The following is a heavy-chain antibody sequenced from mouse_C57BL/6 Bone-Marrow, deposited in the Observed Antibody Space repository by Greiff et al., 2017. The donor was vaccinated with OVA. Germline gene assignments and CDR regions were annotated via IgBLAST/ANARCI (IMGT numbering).Heavy chain of an antibody. V-gene: IGHV14-4*01. Sequence: VHVKQSGAELVRPGASVKLSCTASGFNIKDDYMHWVKQRPEQGLEWIGWIDPENGDTEYASKFQGKATITADTSSNTAYLQLSSLTSEDTAVYYCTTDYYYGSSYNYAMDYWGQGTSVTVSS. D-gene: IGHD1-1*01. CDR2: IDPENGDT. J-gene: IGHJ4*01. CDR3: TTDYYYGSSYNYAMDY. CDR1: GFNIKDDY.